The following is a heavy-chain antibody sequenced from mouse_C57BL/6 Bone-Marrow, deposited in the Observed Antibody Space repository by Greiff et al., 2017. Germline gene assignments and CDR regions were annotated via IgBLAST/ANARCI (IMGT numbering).Heavy chain of an antibody. CDR3: AIRDYGSSYGFAY. CDR1: GYTFTNYW. D-gene: IGHD1-1*01. Sequence: QVQLQQSGAELVRPGTSVKMSCKASGYTFTNYWIGWAKQRPGHGLEWIGDIYPGGGYTNYNEKFKGKATLTADKSSSTAYMQFSSLTSEDSAIYYCAIRDYGSSYGFAYWGQGTLVTVSA. CDR2: IYPGGGYT. V-gene: IGHV1-63*01. J-gene: IGHJ3*01.